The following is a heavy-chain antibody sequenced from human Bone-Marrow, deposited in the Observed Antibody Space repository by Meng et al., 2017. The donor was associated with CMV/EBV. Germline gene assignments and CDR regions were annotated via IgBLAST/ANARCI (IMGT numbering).Heavy chain of an antibody. CDR1: GGSISSSSYY. CDR2: IYYSGST. D-gene: IGHD2-8*01. CDR3: AKVGDRGTNGVYPFDS. V-gene: IGHV4-39*01. J-gene: IGHJ4*02. Sequence: SETLSLTCTVSGGSISSSSYYWGWIRQPPGKGLEWIGSIYYSGSTYYNPSLKSRVTISVDTSKNQFSLKLSSVTAADTAVYYCAKVGDRGTNGVYPFDSWGQGTLVTVSS.